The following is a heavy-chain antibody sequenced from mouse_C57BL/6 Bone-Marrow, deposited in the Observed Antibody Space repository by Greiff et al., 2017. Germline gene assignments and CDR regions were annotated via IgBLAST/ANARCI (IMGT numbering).Heavy chain of an antibody. CDR3: ARDVNGFDY. V-gene: IGHV7-1*01. Sequence: EVKLMESGGGLVQSGRSLRLSCATSGFTFSDFYMEWVRQAPGKGLEWIAASRNKANDYTTEYSASVKGRFIVSRDTSQSILYLQMNALRAEDTAIYYCARDVNGFDYWGQGTTLTVSS. J-gene: IGHJ2*01. CDR2: SRNKANDYTT. CDR1: GFTFSDFY.